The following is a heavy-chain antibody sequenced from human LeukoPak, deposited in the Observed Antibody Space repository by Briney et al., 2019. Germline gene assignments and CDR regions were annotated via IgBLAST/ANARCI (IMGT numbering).Heavy chain of an antibody. CDR3: ARDPYDSNGYYSY. V-gene: IGHV4-39*07. J-gene: IGHJ4*02. D-gene: IGHD3-22*01. CDR2: IYYSGST. CDR1: GGSVSSSSYY. Sequence: SETLSLTCTVSGGSVSSSSYYWGWIRQPPGKGLEWIGSIYYSGSTYYNPSLKSRVTISVDTSKNQFSLKLNSVTAADTAAYYCARDPYDSNGYYSYWGQGTLVTVSS.